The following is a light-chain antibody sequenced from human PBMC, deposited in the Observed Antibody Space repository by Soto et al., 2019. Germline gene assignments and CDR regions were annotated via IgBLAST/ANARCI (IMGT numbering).Light chain of an antibody. CDR1: NSDVGSYNL. CDR2: DDN. J-gene: IGLJ3*02. CDR3: CSYAGSNTWV. Sequence: QSALTQPASVSGSPGQSITISCTGTNSDVGSYNLVSWYQHHPGNAPRLIIHDDNQRPSGVSNRFSASKSGNTASLTISGLQAEDEADYFCCSYAGSNTWVFGGGTKVTVL. V-gene: IGLV2-23*01.